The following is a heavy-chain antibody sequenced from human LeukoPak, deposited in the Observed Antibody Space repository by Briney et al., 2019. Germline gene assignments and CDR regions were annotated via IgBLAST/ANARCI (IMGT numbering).Heavy chain of an antibody. CDR1: GFTFDDYA. CDR3: ARDRRYYDSSGYYIPDAFDI. V-gene: IGHV3-9*01. CDR2: ISWNSGSI. Sequence: GGSLRLSCAASGFTFDDYAMHWVRQAPGKGLEWVSGISWNSGSIGYADSVKGRFTISRDNAKNSLYLQMNSLRAEDTAVYYCARDRRYYDSSGYYIPDAFDIWGQGTMVTVSS. J-gene: IGHJ3*02. D-gene: IGHD3-22*01.